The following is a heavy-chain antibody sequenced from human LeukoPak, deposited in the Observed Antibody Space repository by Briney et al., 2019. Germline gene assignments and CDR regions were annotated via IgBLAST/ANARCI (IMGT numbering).Heavy chain of an antibody. CDR1: GFTFDDYG. Sequence: PGGSLRLSCAASGFTFDDYGMSWVRQAPGKGLEWVSGINWNGGSTGYADSVKGRFTISRDNAKNSLYLKMNSLRAEDRALFYCARASNDAFDIWGEGTMVTVSS. J-gene: IGHJ3*02. CDR3: ARASNDAFDI. CDR2: INWNGGST. V-gene: IGHV3-20*04.